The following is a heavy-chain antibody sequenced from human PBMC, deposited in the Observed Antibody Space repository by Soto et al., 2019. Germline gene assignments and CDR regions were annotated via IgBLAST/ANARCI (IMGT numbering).Heavy chain of an antibody. Sequence: ASVKVSCKASGYTFTSCGISWVREAPGQGLEWMGWISAYNGNTNYAQKLQGRVTMTTDTSTSTAYMELRSLRSDDTAVYYCARVVSYYDFWSGYSWFDPWGQGTLVTVSS. J-gene: IGHJ5*02. V-gene: IGHV1-18*04. D-gene: IGHD3-3*01. CDR3: ARVVSYYDFWSGYSWFDP. CDR1: GYTFTSCG. CDR2: ISAYNGNT.